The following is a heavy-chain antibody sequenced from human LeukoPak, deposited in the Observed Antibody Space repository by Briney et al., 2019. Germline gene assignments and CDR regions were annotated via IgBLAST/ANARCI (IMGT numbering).Heavy chain of an antibody. D-gene: IGHD3-10*01. CDR2: IIPIFGTA. V-gene: IGHV1-69*01. CDR3: ARGQYYSTWSAPPAFED. J-gene: IGHJ4*02. Sequence: SVKVSCKASGGTFSSYAISWVRQAPGQGLEWMGGIIPIFGTANYAQKFQGRVTITADESTSTAYMELSSLRSEDTAVYYCARGQYYSTWSAPPAFEDWGQGTLVTVSS. CDR1: GGTFSSYA.